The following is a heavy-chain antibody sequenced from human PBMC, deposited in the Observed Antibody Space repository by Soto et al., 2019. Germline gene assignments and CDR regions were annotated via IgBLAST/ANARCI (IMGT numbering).Heavy chain of an antibody. CDR3: AKAGNRGDYGGYY. CDR2: ISGSGGST. CDR1: GFTFSSYA. D-gene: IGHD4-17*01. Sequence: EVQLLESGGGLVQPGGSLRLSCAASGFTFSSYAMSWVRQSPGKGLEWVSAISGSGGSTYYADSVKGRFTISRDNPKNTLYLQMNSLRAEDTAVYYCAKAGNRGDYGGYYWGQGTLVTVSS. V-gene: IGHV3-23*01. J-gene: IGHJ4*02.